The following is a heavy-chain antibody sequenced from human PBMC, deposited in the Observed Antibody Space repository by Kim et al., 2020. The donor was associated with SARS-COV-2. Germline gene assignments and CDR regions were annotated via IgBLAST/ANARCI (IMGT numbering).Heavy chain of an antibody. J-gene: IGHJ6*02. CDR1: GFTFSSYW. CDR3: ASPANPAAPYYYYGMDV. CDR2: IKQDGSEK. V-gene: IGHV3-7*01. D-gene: IGHD6-13*01. Sequence: GGSLRLSCAASGFTFSSYWMSWVRQAPGKGLEWVANIKQDGSEKYYVDSVKGRFTISRDNAKNSLYLQMNSLRAEDTAVYYCASPANPAAPYYYYGMDVWGQGTTVTVSS.